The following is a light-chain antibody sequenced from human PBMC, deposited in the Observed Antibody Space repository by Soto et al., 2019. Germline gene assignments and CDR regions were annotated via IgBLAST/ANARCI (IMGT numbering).Light chain of an antibody. CDR1: SPNIRGNS. V-gene: IGLV1-51*01. Sequence: QSVLTHPPSGSASPGQNVTISCSWISPNIRGNSVSWYQQLPGTAPKLLIYDYDKRPPGIPDRFSGSKSGTSATLGITVFQTGDEADYYCGSWDSSLSAYVFATGTKVTVL. CDR3: GSWDSSLSAYV. CDR2: DYD. J-gene: IGLJ1*01.